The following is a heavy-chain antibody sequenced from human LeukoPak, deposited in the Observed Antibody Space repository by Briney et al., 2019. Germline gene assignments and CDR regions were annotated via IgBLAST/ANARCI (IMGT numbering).Heavy chain of an antibody. CDR2: IYYSGST. CDR3: ARGGMVTMVRGVSFDY. Sequence: SETLSLTCTVSGGSISSYYWSWIRQPPGKGLEGIGYIYYSGSTNYNPSLKSRVTISVDTSKNQFSLKLSSVTAADTAVYYCARGGMVTMVRGVSFDYWGQGTLVTVSS. D-gene: IGHD3-10*01. CDR1: GGSISSYY. V-gene: IGHV4-59*01. J-gene: IGHJ4*02.